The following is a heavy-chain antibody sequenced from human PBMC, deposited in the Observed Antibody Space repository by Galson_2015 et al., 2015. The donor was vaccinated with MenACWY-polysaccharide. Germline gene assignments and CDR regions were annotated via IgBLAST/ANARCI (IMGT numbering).Heavy chain of an antibody. J-gene: IGHJ2*01. CDR3: ARGGGTSEWYFDL. CDR2: IWYDGSNK. V-gene: IGHV3-33*01. CDR1: RFTFRNYG. D-gene: IGHD4-23*01. Sequence: SLRLSCAASRFTFRNYGMHWVRQAPGKGLEWVAIIWYDGSNKYYADSVKGRFTISRDNSKNMLFLQVNSLRVEDTAVYYCARGGGTSEWYFDLWGRSTLVTVSS.